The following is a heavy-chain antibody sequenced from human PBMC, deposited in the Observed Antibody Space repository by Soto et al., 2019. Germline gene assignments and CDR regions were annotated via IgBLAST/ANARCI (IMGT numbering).Heavy chain of an antibody. CDR3: ARGGSGWYNDAFDI. CDR2: IIPILGIA. V-gene: IGHV1-69*04. D-gene: IGHD6-19*01. J-gene: IGHJ3*02. Sequence: ASVKVSCKASGYTFTNYGISWVRQAPGQGLEWMGRIIPILGIANYAQKFQGRVTITADKSTSTAYMELSSLRSEDTAVYYCARGGSGWYNDAFDIWGQGTMVTVSS. CDR1: GYTFTNYG.